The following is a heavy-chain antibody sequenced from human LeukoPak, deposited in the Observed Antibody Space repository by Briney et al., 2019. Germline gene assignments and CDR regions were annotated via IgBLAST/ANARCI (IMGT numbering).Heavy chain of an antibody. V-gene: IGHV3-53*01. D-gene: IGHD3-22*01. Sequence: GGSLRVSCAASRFTVSSNYMSWVRQAPGKGLEWVSVIYSGGSTYYADSVKGRFTISRDNSKNTLYLQMNSLRAEDTAVYYCARVSHYYYDSSADPGGYWGQGTLVTVSS. CDR2: IYSGGST. J-gene: IGHJ4*02. CDR1: RFTVSSNY. CDR3: ARVSHYYYDSSADPGGY.